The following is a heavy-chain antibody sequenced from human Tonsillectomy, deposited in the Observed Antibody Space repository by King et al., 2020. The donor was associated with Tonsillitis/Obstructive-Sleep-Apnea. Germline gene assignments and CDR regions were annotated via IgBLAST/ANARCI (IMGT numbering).Heavy chain of an antibody. CDR3: ARLEGAYYDFWSGYYGGFDC. CDR1: GFTFSNYW. D-gene: IGHD3-3*01. Sequence: VQLEESGGGLVQPGGSLRLSCEASGFTFSNYWMSWVRQAPGKGLEWVANIKQDGSEKYYVDSVKGRFTISRDNAKHSLYLQMNSLRAEDTAVYYCARLEGAYYDFWSGYYGGFDCWGQGTLVTASS. V-gene: IGHV3-7*03. CDR2: IKQDGSEK. J-gene: IGHJ4*02.